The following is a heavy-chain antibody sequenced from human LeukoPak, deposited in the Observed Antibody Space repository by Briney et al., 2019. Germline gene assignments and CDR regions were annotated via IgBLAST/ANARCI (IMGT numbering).Heavy chain of an antibody. CDR2: ISGSGGST. J-gene: IGHJ4*02. CDR3: ASIDWNSIDY. V-gene: IGHV3-23*01. D-gene: IGHD1-7*01. Sequence: GGTLRLSCAASGFTFSSYGMSWVRQAPGKGLEWVSAISGSGGSTYYADSVKGRFTISRDNSKNTLYPQMNSLRAEDTAVYYCASIDWNSIDYWGQGTLVTVSS. CDR1: GFTFSSYG.